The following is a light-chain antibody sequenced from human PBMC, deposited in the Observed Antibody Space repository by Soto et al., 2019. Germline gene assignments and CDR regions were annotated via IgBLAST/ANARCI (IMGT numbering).Light chain of an antibody. CDR3: GTWDSTLSSVV. CDR2: DNH. V-gene: IGLV1-51*01. J-gene: IGLJ2*01. Sequence: QSVLTLPPSVSAAPGQKLTISCSGITSNIGDNYVSWYQQLPGAAPKLLIYDNHKRPSGIPDRFSGSKSGTSATLGITGLQTGDEADYYCGTWDSTLSSVVFGGGTKLTVL. CDR1: TSNIGDNY.